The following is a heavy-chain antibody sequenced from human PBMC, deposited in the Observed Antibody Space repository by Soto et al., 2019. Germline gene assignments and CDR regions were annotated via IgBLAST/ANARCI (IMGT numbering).Heavy chain of an antibody. D-gene: IGHD2-15*01. Sequence: EVQLQESGGGLVQPGGSLRLSCAASGITIRNYPMSWVRQAPGKGLDWVSGISGSGDRTYYADSAKGRFTISKDFSKNSLSLQLDSLRVEDTAVYFCVKDAGGNPSTEPNWGQGTLVTVSA. CDR1: GITIRNYP. CDR2: ISGSGDRT. CDR3: VKDAGGNPSTEPN. V-gene: IGHV3-23*01. J-gene: IGHJ4*02.